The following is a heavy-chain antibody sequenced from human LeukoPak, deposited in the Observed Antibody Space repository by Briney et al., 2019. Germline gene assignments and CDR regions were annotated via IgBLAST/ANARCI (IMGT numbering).Heavy chain of an antibody. J-gene: IGHJ4*02. CDR2: IYYSGST. CDR1: GGSIFSYY. D-gene: IGHD3-22*01. CDR3: ARGNDSSGPDKYSFNF. Sequence: PSETLSLTCTVSGGSIFSYYWSWIRQPPGTGLEWIGYIYYSGSTNHNPSLKSRVTMSVDTSKNQFSLKLSSVTAADTAVYYCARGNDSSGPDKYSFNFWGQGTLVTVSS. V-gene: IGHV4-59*01.